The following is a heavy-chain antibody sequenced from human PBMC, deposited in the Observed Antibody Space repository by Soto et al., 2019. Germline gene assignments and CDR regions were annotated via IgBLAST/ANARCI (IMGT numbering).Heavy chain of an antibody. CDR3: AADYVWGSYRL. J-gene: IGHJ4*02. CDR1: GGSISSYY. Sequence: NPSETLSLTCTVSGGSISSYYWCWIRQPPGKGLEWIGYIYYSGSTSYNPSLKSRVTISVDTSKNQFSLKLSSVTAADTAVYYCAADYVWGSYRLWGEGTLVTVSS. CDR2: IYYSGST. V-gene: IGHV4-59*01. D-gene: IGHD3-16*02.